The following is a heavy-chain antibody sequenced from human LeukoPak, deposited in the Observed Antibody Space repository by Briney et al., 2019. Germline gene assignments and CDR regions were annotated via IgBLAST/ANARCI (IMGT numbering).Heavy chain of an antibody. Sequence: ASVKVSCTASGGTFSSYAISWVRQAPGQGLEWMGIINPSGGSTSYAQKIQGRVTMTRDTSTSTVYMELSSLRSEDTAVYYCARGVLRFLEWSTQEIDYWGQGTLVTVSS. J-gene: IGHJ4*02. CDR3: ARGVLRFLEWSTQEIDY. CDR1: GGTFSSYA. V-gene: IGHV1-46*01. CDR2: INPSGGST. D-gene: IGHD3-3*01.